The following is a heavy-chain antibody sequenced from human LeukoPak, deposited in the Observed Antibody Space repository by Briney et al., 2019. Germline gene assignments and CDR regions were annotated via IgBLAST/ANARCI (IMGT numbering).Heavy chain of an antibody. CDR3: AREVSEGFDF. V-gene: IGHV3-21*01. J-gene: IGHJ4*02. Sequence: NPGGSLRLSCAASGFTFNTYTMNWVRQVPGKGLEWVSSFGTRSTSIYHAGSVKGRFAISRDNAKNSLYLQMNSLRAEDTALYYCAREVSEGFDFWGQGTLVTVSS. CDR1: GFTFNTYT. D-gene: IGHD3-22*01. CDR2: FGTRSTSI.